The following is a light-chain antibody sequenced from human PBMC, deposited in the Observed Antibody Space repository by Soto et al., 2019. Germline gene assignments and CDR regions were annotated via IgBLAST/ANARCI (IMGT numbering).Light chain of an antibody. CDR1: QSISSR. Sequence: DIQMTQSPSTLSPSVGDRGTITCRASQSISSRLAWYQQKPGKVPKLLIYKASSLESGVPSRFSGSGSGTEFTLTISSLQPGDFATYYCQQYDSYSWTFGQGTKVEI. V-gene: IGKV1-5*03. CDR3: QQYDSYSWT. CDR2: KAS. J-gene: IGKJ1*01.